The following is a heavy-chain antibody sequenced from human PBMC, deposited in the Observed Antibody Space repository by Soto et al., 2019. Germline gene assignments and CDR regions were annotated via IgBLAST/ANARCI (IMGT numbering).Heavy chain of an antibody. D-gene: IGHD2-15*01. Sequence: GASVKVSCKASGYTFTGYYMHWVRQAPGQGLEWMGWINPNSGGTNYAQKFQGRVTMTRDTSISTAYMELSRLGSDDTAVYYCARSVWSGVVPHVEYYFDYWGQGTLVTVSS. J-gene: IGHJ4*02. CDR1: GYTFTGYY. CDR2: INPNSGGT. CDR3: ARSVWSGVVPHVEYYFDY. V-gene: IGHV1-2*02.